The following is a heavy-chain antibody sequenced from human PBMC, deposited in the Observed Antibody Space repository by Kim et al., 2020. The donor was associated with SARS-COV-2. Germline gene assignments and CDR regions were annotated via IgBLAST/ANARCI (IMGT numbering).Heavy chain of an antibody. J-gene: IGHJ4*02. CDR2: RST. CDR3: ARHNGPYSSSSIDY. Sequence: SETLSLTCTVSGGSISSYSYYWGWIRQPPGKGLEWIGSRSTYYNPSLKSRVTISVDTSKNKFSLKLSSVTAADTAVYYCARHNGPYSSSSIDYWGQGTLVTVSS. CDR1: GGSISSYSYY. V-gene: IGHV4-39*01. D-gene: IGHD6-6*01.